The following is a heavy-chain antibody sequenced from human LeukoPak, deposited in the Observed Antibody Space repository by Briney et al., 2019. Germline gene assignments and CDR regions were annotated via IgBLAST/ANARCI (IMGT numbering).Heavy chain of an antibody. CDR3: ARRDDSSGYYWSGYFDY. V-gene: IGHV4-59*08. D-gene: IGHD3-22*01. CDR2: IYYSGST. CDR1: GGSISSYY. Sequence: PSETLSLTCTVSGGSISSYYWSWIPQPPGKGLEWIGYIYYSGSTNYNPSLKSRVTISVDTSKNQFSLKLSSVTAADTAVYYCARRDDSSGYYWSGYFDYWGQGTLVTVSS. J-gene: IGHJ4*02.